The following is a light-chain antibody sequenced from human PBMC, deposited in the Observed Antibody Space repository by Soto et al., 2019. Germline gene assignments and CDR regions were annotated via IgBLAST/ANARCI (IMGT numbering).Light chain of an antibody. CDR3: GSDTRSGTLI. J-gene: IGLJ1*01. CDR2: DVS. CDR1: SGDIGDYNY. Sequence: QSALTQPASVSGSPGQSITISCVGTSGDIGDYNYFSWYQQHPGKVPKVIIYDVSNRPSGVSYRFSGTKSGNTASLTVSGLQAEDEADYYSGSDTRSGTLIFGTGTKVTVL. V-gene: IGLV2-14*01.